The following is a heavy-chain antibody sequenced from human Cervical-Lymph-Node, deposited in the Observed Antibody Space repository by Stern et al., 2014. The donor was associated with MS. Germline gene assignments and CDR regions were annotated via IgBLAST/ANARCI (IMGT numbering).Heavy chain of an antibody. D-gene: IGHD3-16*02. J-gene: IGHJ3*02. V-gene: IGHV5-51*01. CDR3: ARLVAPGGDAFDI. Sequence: VQLVQSGGEMKKPGESLQISCQGSGYRFTNYWIGWVRQIPGKGLEWMGISYPGDSDARYSPSFRGKVPISADKSINTAYLKWTSLRASDTAIYYCARLVAPGGDAFDIWGQGTWVIVSS. CDR1: GYRFTNYW. CDR2: SYPGDSDA.